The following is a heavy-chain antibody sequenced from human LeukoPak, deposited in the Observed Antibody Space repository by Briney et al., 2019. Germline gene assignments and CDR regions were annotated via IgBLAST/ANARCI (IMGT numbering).Heavy chain of an antibody. D-gene: IGHD3-10*01. CDR1: GGSFSGYY. J-gene: IGHJ6*02. Sequence: SETLSLTCAVYGGSFSGYYWSWIRQPPGKGLEWIGEINHSGSTNYNPSLKSRVTISVDTSKNQFSLKLSSVTAADTAVYYCARARGSGSYYRGNYYYGMDVWGQGPRSPSP. CDR2: INHSGST. CDR3: ARARGSGSYYRGNYYYGMDV. V-gene: IGHV4-34*01.